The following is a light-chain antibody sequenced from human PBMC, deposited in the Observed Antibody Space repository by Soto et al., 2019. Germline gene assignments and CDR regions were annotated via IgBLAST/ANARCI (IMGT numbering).Light chain of an antibody. CDR1: QTVSSSY. Sequence: EIVLTQSPGTLSLPPGERGTLSCRASQTVSSSYVAWYQQKPGQAPRLLIYGASDRATGTPDRFSGSGFGTQFTLTISRLEPEDLAVYYCQQYGSSPLTFGGGTKVDIK. CDR2: GAS. CDR3: QQYGSSPLT. J-gene: IGKJ4*01. V-gene: IGKV3-20*01.